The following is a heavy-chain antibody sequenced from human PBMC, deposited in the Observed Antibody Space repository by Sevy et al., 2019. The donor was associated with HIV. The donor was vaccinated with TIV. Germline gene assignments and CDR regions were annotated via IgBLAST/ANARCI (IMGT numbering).Heavy chain of an antibody. CDR2: IYYSRST. J-gene: IGHJ4*02. CDR1: GGSISSSSYY. Sequence: SETLSLTCTVSGGSISSSSYYWGWIRQPPGKGLEWIGSIYYSRSTYYNPSLKSRVTISVDTSKNQFSLKLSSVTAADTAVYYCARLYSSGWKKNDLSDYWGQGTLVTVSS. V-gene: IGHV4-39*01. D-gene: IGHD6-19*01. CDR3: ARLYSSGWKKNDLSDY.